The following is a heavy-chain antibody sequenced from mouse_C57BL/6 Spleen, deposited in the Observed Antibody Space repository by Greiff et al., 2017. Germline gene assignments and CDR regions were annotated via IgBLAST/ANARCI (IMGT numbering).Heavy chain of an antibody. Sequence: ESGPGLVKPSQSLSLTCSVTGYSITSGYYWNWIRQFPGNKLEWMGYISYDGSNNYNPSLKNRISITRDTSKNQFFLKLNSVTTEDTATYYCAIIYYDYDAYWGQGTLVTVSA. CDR1: GYSITSGYY. CDR3: AIIYYDYDAY. CDR2: ISYDGSN. V-gene: IGHV3-6*01. J-gene: IGHJ3*01. D-gene: IGHD2-4*01.